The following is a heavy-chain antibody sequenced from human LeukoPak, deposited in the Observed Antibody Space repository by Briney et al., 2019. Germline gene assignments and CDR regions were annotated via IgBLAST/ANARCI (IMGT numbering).Heavy chain of an antibody. V-gene: IGHV4-59*08. D-gene: IGHD5-18*01. CDR2: TYDSGSA. Sequence: SETLSLTYTVSGASTTSYYWSWIRQPLGKRLEWIGYTYDSGSANYNPSLKSRVTLSIDSSKNQFSLKLISVTAADTAVYYCARHVVYSYGHFNYWGPGTLVTVSS. CDR1: GASTTSYY. J-gene: IGHJ4*02. CDR3: ARHVVYSYGHFNY.